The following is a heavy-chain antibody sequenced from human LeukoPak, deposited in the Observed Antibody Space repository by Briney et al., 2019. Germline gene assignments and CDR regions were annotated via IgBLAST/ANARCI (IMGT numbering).Heavy chain of an antibody. Sequence: ASETLSLTCTVSLYSISSGYFWGWIRQPPGKGLEWIGSIFHSGDVYYNPSLKGRVTISVDTSKNRFSLKVTSVTAADTALYYCARVVASTSIDAWGQGTLVTVST. CDR3: ARVVASTSIDA. V-gene: IGHV4-38-2*02. CDR2: IFHSGDV. CDR1: LYSISSGYF. D-gene: IGHD2-15*01. J-gene: IGHJ5*02.